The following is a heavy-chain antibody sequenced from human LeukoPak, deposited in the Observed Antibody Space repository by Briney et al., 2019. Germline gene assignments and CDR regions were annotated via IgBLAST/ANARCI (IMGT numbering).Heavy chain of an antibody. J-gene: IGHJ6*02. CDR2: IYYNGNT. V-gene: IGHV4-59*01. Sequence: PSETLSLTCSVTDGSINSYYWNWIRRPPGKGLEWIGYIYYNGNTNYSPSLKSRVTMSVDTSKNLFSLKVSSVTAADTAVYYCARGRSNYYGMDVWGQGTTVTVSS. D-gene: IGHD1-26*01. CDR3: ARGRSNYYGMDV. CDR1: DGSINSYY.